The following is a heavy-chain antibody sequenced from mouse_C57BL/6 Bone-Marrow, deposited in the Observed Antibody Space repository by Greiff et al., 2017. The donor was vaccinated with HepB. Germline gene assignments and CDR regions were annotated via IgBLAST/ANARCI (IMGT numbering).Heavy chain of an antibody. J-gene: IGHJ4*01. Sequence: QVQLQQPGAELVKPGASVKLSCKASGYTFTSYWMHWVKQRPGQGLEWIGMIHPNSGSTNYNEKFKSKATLTVDKSSSTAYMQLSSLTSEDSAVYYCALLYYGSSYAAMDYWGQGTSVTVSS. CDR2: IHPNSGST. D-gene: IGHD1-1*01. V-gene: IGHV1-64*01. CDR3: ALLYYGSSYAAMDY. CDR1: GYTFTSYW.